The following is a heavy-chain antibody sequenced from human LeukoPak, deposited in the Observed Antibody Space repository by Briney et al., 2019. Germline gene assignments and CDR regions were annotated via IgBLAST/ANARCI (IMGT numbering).Heavy chain of an antibody. V-gene: IGHV4-39*07. CDR2: IYYRGYT. J-gene: IGHJ6*03. D-gene: IGHD6-19*01. CDR3: ARDQRTSYSSGWYVRDYYYYMDV. Sequence: SETLSLTCTVSGGSISSSHYYWGWIRQPPGKGLEWIASIYYRGYTYYNPSLKSRITISVDTSKNQFSLKLSSVTAADTAVYYCARDQRTSYSSGWYVRDYYYYMDVWGKGTTVTISS. CDR1: GGSISSSHYY.